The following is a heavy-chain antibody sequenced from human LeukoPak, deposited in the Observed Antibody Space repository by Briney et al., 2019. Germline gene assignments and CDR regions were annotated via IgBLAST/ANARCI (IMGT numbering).Heavy chain of an antibody. V-gene: IGHV3-11*01. D-gene: IGHD5-12*01. CDR2: ISSSGSTI. Sequence: PGGSLRLSCAASEFTFSDYYMSWIRQAPGKGLEWVSYISSSGSTIYYADSVKGRFTISRDNAKNSLYLQMNSLRAEDTAVYYCARSLRYSGYDLQYWGQGTLVTVSS. CDR1: EFTFSDYY. J-gene: IGHJ4*02. CDR3: ARSLRYSGYDLQY.